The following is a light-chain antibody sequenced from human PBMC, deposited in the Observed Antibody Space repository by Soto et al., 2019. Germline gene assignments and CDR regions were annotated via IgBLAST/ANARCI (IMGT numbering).Light chain of an antibody. Sequence: EIVLTQSPATLSLSPGERATLSCRASQSVSNYFAWYPHKPGHAHRLLIYDASKRATVIPARVSGSGSGTDFNIHISSLEPEDFAVYYCQQRSDWPLTFGQGNKVEF. CDR1: QSVSNY. V-gene: IGKV3-11*01. CDR2: DAS. CDR3: QQRSDWPLT. J-gene: IGKJ1*01.